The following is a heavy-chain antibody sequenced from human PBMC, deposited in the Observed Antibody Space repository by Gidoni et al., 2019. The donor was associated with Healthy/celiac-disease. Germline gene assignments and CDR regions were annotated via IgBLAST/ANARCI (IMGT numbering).Heavy chain of an antibody. CDR2: VIPILGIA. D-gene: IGHD1-1*01. CDR1: GGSFSSYA. V-gene: IGHV1-69*04. Sequence: QVQLVHSGAEVKKTGSSVKVACKAAGGSFSSYAHSWVRQAPGHGLEWMGRVIPILGIANYAQTFQGRVTITADKSTSAAYMELSSLGSEDTAVYYCARGTGAPLRFDYWGQGTLVTVSS. CDR3: ARGTGAPLRFDY. J-gene: IGHJ4*02.